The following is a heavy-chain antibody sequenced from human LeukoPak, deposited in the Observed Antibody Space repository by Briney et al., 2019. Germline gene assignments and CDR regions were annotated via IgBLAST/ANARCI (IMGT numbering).Heavy chain of an antibody. CDR3: AKEGRSAGPLDY. V-gene: IGHV3-9*01. J-gene: IGHJ4*02. CDR2: ISWNSGSI. CDR1: GFTFDDYA. D-gene: IGHD2-15*01. Sequence: GGSLRLSCAASGFTFDDYAMHWVRQAPGKGLEWVSGISWNSGSIGYADSAKGRFTISRDNAKNSLYLQMNSLRAEDTALYYCAKEGRSAGPLDYWGQGTLVTVSS.